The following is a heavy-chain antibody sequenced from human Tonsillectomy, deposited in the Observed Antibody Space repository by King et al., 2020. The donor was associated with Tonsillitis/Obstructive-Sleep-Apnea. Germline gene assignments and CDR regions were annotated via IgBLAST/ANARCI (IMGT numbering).Heavy chain of an antibody. CDR1: GGTFNTYP. CDR3: AGGSRTTDYYYYHYMDV. J-gene: IGHJ6*03. CDR2: IIPIFCTP. D-gene: IGHD4-11*01. V-gene: IGHV1-69*12. Sequence: QLVQSGAEVKKPGSSVRVSCKPSGGTFNTYPIIWVRQAPGQGLEWMGGIIPIFCTPNYAQKFHDRVTRTVDESTSTAYMELSSLRSEDTAVYYCAGGSRTTDYYYYHYMDVWGKGTTVTVSS.